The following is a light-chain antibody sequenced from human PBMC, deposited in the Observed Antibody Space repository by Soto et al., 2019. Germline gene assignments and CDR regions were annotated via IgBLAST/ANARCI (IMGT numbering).Light chain of an antibody. J-gene: IGKJ2*01. CDR2: HAS. V-gene: IGKV1-5*01. CDR3: QQFNYYPYT. Sequence: DIQMTQSPSTLSASVGDRVTITCRASQSISSWLAWYQQKPGKAPKVLIYHASSLETGVPSRFSGSGSGTDFTLTIDSLLPDDFATYFCQQFNYYPYTFGQGTKVDIK. CDR1: QSISSW.